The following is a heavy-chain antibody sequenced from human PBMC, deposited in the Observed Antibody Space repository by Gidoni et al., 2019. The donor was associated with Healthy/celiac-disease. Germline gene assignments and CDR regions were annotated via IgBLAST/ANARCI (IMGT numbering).Heavy chain of an antibody. CDR3: ARDRVVPAAFNWYFDL. V-gene: IGHV3-30-3*01. Sequence: QVQLVESGGGVVQPGRSLRLSCAASGFTFCSYAMHWVRQAPGKGLEWVAVISYDGSNKYYADSVKGRFTISRDNSKNTLYLQMNSLRAEDTAVYYCARDRVVPAAFNWYFDLWGRGTLVTVSS. J-gene: IGHJ2*01. D-gene: IGHD2-2*01. CDR1: GFTFCSYA. CDR2: ISYDGSNK.